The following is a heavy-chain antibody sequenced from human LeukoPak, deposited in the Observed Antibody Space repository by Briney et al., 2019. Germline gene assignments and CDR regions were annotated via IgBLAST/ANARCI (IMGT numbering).Heavy chain of an antibody. J-gene: IGHJ4*02. CDR2: LRYDGSNK. Sequence: GGSLTLSCAASGFTFSSYVMHWLRHAPGKGLEWVAFLRYDGSNKYYADSVKGRFTISRDKSNNTLYLQMNSLRAEYTAVYYCAKEPGGSYYAPSRDYWGQGTLVTVSS. CDR1: GFTFSSYV. CDR3: AKEPGGSYYAPSRDY. V-gene: IGHV3-30*02. D-gene: IGHD3-10*01.